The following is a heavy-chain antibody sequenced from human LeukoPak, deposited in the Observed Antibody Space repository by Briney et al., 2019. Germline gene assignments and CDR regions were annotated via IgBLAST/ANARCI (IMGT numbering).Heavy chain of an antibody. CDR1: GFAFTAYL. CDR2: MSSDGNAI. D-gene: IGHD1/OR15-1a*01. Sequence: GGSLRLSCAAPGFAFTAYLIHWVRQPPGKGLEWVAVMSSDGNAIFYADSVRGRFTISRDNSKNTLYLQVNSLRVEDTAVYYCVREGEHFDYWGQGTLVTVSS. J-gene: IGHJ4*02. V-gene: IGHV3-30-3*01. CDR3: VREGEHFDY.